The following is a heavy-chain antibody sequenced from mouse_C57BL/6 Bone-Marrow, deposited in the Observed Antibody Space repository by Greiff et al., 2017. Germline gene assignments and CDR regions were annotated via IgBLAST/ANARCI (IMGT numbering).Heavy chain of an antibody. CDR3: TTFYYGSSYWYFDV. D-gene: IGHD1-1*01. Sequence: EVQLQQSGAELVRPGASVKLSCTASGFNIKDYSMHWVKQRPEQGLEWIGRIDPEDGDTEYAPKFQGKATLTADTSSNTAYLQLSSLTSEDTAVYYCTTFYYGSSYWYFDVWGTGTTVTVSS. J-gene: IGHJ1*03. CDR2: IDPEDGDT. V-gene: IGHV14-1*01. CDR1: GFNIKDYS.